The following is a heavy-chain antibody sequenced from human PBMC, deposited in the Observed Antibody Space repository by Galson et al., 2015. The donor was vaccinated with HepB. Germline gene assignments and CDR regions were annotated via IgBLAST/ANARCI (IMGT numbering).Heavy chain of an antibody. Sequence: SLRLSCAASGFSFSSYGMHWVRQAPGKGLEYVSSIGTNGGGTYYADSVKGRFTISRDNSKNTLYLQMSSLRTEDTAVYYCYRGYSGYEYLGGQGTLVTVSS. D-gene: IGHD5-12*01. J-gene: IGHJ4*02. CDR3: YRGYSGYEYL. V-gene: IGHV3-64D*06. CDR1: GFSFSSYG. CDR2: IGTNGGGT.